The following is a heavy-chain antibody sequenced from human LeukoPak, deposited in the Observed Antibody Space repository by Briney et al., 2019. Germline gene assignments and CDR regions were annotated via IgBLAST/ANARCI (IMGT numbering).Heavy chain of an antibody. CDR3: TRLYCSGGSCYFDELPADY. D-gene: IGHD2-15*01. CDR2: IRSKAYGGTT. CDR1: GFTFGDYA. Sequence: PGRSLRLSCTASGFTFGDYAMSWVRQAPGMGLEWVGFIRSKAYGGTTEYAASVKGRFTISRDDSKSIAYLQMNSLKTEDTAVYYCTRLYCSGGSCYFDELPADYWGQGTLVTVSS. V-gene: IGHV3-49*04. J-gene: IGHJ4*02.